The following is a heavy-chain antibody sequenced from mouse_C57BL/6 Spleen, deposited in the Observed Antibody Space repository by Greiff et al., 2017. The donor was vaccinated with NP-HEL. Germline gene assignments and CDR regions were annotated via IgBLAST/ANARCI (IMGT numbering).Heavy chain of an antibody. CDR1: GYTFTDYE. CDR3: TRGSNYPFGY. J-gene: IGHJ2*01. D-gene: IGHD2-5*01. CDR2: IDPETGGT. Sequence: VQLQQSGAELVRPGASVTLSCKASGYTFTDYEMHWVKQTPVHGLEWIGAIDPETGGTAYNQKFKGKAILTADKSSSTAYMELRSLTSEDSAVYYCTRGSNYPFGYWGQGTTLTVSS. V-gene: IGHV1-15*01.